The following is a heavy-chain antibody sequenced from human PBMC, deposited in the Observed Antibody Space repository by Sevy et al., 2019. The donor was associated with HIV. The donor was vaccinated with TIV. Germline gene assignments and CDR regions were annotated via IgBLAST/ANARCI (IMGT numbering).Heavy chain of an antibody. Sequence: ASVKVSCKASGYTFTSYYMHWVRQAPGQGLEWMGIINPSGGSTSYAQKFQGRVTMTRDTATSTVYMELSSLRSEDTAVYYCASRVPAAIEPTNAGYYYGMDVWGQGTTVTVSS. CDR3: ASRVPAAIEPTNAGYYYGMDV. V-gene: IGHV1-46*01. CDR1: GYTFTSYY. J-gene: IGHJ6*02. CDR2: INPSGGST. D-gene: IGHD2-2*01.